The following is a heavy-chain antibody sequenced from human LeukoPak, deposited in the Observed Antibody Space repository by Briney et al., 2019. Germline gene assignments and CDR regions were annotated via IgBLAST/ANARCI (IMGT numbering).Heavy chain of an antibody. CDR3: ARRPGYYYGSGSYYNTYYYFDY. J-gene: IGHJ4*02. CDR1: GGSISSSSYY. V-gene: IGHV4-39*01. CDR2: IYYSGST. D-gene: IGHD3-10*01. Sequence: SETLSLTCTVSGGSISSSSYYWGWIRQPPGKGLEWIGSIYYSGSTYYNASLKSRVTISVDTSKNQFSLKLSSVTAADTAIYYCARRPGYYYGSGSYYNTYYYFDYWGRGTLVTVSS.